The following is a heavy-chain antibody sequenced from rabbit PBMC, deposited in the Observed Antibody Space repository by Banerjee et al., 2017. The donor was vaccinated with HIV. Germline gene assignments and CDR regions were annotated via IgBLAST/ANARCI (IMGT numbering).Heavy chain of an antibody. CDR3: ASDVSSGGKGSL. Sequence: QSLEESGGDLVKPGASLTLTCTASGFSFSSSEYMCWVRQAPGKGLEWIGCIYACSSAFTSSASWAKGRFTISRTSSTTVTLQIASLTAADTATYFCASDVSSGGKGSLWGPGSLVT. J-gene: IGHJ4*01. CDR2: IYACSSAFT. CDR1: GFSFSSSEY. D-gene: IGHD1-1*01. V-gene: IGHV1S40*01.